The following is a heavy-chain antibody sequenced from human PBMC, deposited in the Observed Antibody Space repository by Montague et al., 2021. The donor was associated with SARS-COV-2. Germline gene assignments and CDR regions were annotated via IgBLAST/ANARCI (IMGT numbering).Heavy chain of an antibody. CDR1: GGSFGDDH. CDR3: ARGHLSVSIIVVVFTSASYYFDY. Sequence: SETLSLTCAVYGGSFGDDHWSWIRQPPGKGLEWIGDIKQSGRTNYNPSLKSRVTISVDTSKNQFSLKVTSLIAADTAVYFCARGHLSVSIIVVVFTSASYYFDYWGQGAQVTVSS. D-gene: IGHD2-2*01. J-gene: IGHJ4*02. V-gene: IGHV4-34*01. CDR2: IKQSGRT.